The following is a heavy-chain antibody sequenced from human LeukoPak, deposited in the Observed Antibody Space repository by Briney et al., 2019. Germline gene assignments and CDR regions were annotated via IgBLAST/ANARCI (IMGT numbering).Heavy chain of an antibody. CDR2: IYYSGST. D-gene: IGHD3/OR15-3a*01. J-gene: IGHJ6*03. CDR1: GGSISSHY. Sequence: SETLSLACTVSGGSISSHYWSWIRQPPGKGLEWIGYIYYSGSTNYNPSLKSRVTISVDTSRNQFSLKLSSVTAADSAVYYCARRTGYLNYYYYYYMDVWGNGTTVTVSS. CDR3: ARRTGYLNYYYYYYMDV. V-gene: IGHV4-59*11.